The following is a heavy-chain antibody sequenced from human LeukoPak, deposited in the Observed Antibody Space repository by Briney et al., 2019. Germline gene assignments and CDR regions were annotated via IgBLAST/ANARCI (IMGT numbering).Heavy chain of an antibody. V-gene: IGHV6-1*01. J-gene: IGHJ3*02. CDR1: VDTVSNNGVA. D-gene: IGHD1-1*01. CDR2: TYYRSNWYN. Sequence: SPALPLTFALSVDTVSNNGVAWNWLRQSPARALEWLGNTYYRSNWYNDYAVYVRGQITISPDKPKHPLSLHLTPVTPEASAFYYCARDGQLCLDALDMWGGRTWVSVSS. CDR3: ARDGQLCLDALDM.